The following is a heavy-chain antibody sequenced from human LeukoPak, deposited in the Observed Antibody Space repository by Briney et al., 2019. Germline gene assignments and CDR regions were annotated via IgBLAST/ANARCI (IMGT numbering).Heavy chain of an antibody. J-gene: IGHJ3*02. Sequence: PSETLSLTCTVSGGSLSNYYCSCIRQPAGKGLEWVGRIYTTGNTNYNPSLKSRVAMSVDTSENQFSLKLTSVTAADTALYYCARDYSLGTTNAFDIWGQGTMVTVSS. CDR2: IYTTGNT. D-gene: IGHD1-7*01. CDR3: ARDYSLGTTNAFDI. V-gene: IGHV4-4*07. CDR1: GGSLSNYY.